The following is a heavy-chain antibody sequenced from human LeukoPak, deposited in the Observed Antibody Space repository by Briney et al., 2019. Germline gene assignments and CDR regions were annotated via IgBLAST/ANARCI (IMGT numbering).Heavy chain of an antibody. Sequence: GGSLRLSCAASGFPFSSYAMTWVRQAAGKGLEWVSAIGGSGGSTYYADSVKGRFTISRDNSKNTLYLQMNSPRAEDTAVYYCAKVTTSTWPYSFDCWGQGTLVTVSS. CDR3: AKVTTSTWPYSFDC. CDR2: IGGSGGST. D-gene: IGHD6-13*01. CDR1: GFPFSSYA. J-gene: IGHJ4*02. V-gene: IGHV3-23*01.